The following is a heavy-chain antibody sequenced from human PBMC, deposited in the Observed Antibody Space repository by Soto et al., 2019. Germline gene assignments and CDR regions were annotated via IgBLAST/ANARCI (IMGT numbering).Heavy chain of an antibody. Sequence: SETLSLTCTVSGGSITNYYWSWIRQPAGKRLECIGYMYYSGSTYYNPSLKSRVTMSVDASKNQFSLKLSSVTAADTAVYYCARDQVEMATTYSDYWGQGTLVTVSS. J-gene: IGHJ4*02. D-gene: IGHD5-12*01. CDR3: ARDQVEMATTYSDY. CDR1: GGSITNYY. CDR2: MYYSGST. V-gene: IGHV4-59*12.